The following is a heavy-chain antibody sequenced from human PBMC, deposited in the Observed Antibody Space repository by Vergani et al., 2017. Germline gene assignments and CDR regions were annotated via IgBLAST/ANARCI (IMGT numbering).Heavy chain of an antibody. CDR1: GFSFNSYW. J-gene: IGHJ5*01. Sequence: DVHLAESGGGFFQTGGSLRLSCSASGFSFNSYWMHWVRQVPGKGLLWVSRIKSDGSITAYADSVKGRFTISRDNAQNTLYLQMNSLRVEDTGVYYCASARCIETCYMSNWLDSWGQGTLVTVSS. D-gene: IGHD3-9*01. CDR2: IKSDGSIT. V-gene: IGHV3-74*03. CDR3: ASARCIETCYMSNWLDS.